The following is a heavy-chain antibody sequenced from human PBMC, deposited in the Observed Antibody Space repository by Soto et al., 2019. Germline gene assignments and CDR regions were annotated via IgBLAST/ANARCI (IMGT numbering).Heavy chain of an antibody. V-gene: IGHV4-30-2*01. CDR2: IYHTGTT. J-gene: IGHJ5*02. D-gene: IGHD2-2*01. CDR3: ARVLRRPAASLTGVLDP. CDR1: GGAFSSGGFA. Sequence: QVQLQEAGSRLVKTSETLSLTCTVSGGAFSSGGFAWTWIRQPPKKGLEWIGYIYHTGTTSYNPSLRSRVTISVDRSRDQFSLKLTSVTAADTAMYYCARVLRRPAASLTGVLDPWGQGTLVTVSS.